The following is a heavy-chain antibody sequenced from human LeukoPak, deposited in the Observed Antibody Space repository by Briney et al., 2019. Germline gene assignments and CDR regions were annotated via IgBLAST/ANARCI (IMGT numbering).Heavy chain of an antibody. V-gene: IGHV3-53*01. CDR3: ARDLGGYDPPGYMDV. D-gene: IGHD5-12*01. CDR1: GFTVSSNY. CDR2: IYSGGST. Sequence: GGSLRLSCAASGFTVSSNYMSWVRQAPGKGLEWVSVIYSGGSTYYADSVKGRFTISRDNSKNTLYLQMNSLRAEDTAVYYCARDLGGYDPPGYMDVWGKGTTVTISS. J-gene: IGHJ6*03.